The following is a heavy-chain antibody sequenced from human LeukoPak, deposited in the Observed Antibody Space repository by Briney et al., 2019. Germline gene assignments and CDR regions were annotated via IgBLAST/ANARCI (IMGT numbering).Heavy chain of an antibody. CDR3: ARPTKAYSYYFDY. Sequence: SVTVSCKASGGTFSSYAISWVRRAPGQGLEWMGRIIPILGIANYAQKFQGRVTITADKSTSTAYMELSSLRSEDTAVYYCARPTKAYSYYFDYWGQGTLVTVSS. CDR1: GGTFSSYA. D-gene: IGHD2-15*01. CDR2: IIPILGIA. J-gene: IGHJ4*02. V-gene: IGHV1-69*04.